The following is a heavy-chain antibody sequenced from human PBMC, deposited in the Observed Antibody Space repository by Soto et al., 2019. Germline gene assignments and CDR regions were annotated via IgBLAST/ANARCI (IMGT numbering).Heavy chain of an antibody. J-gene: IGHJ4*02. Sequence: EVQLSESGGGLVQAGGSLRLSCTTSGIIFYDYSMSWVRQAPGKGLEWVSGISGSGYSKYYADSVRGRLTISRDNSRNTLSLQMNSLRAEDTAVYYCAKGVGDTWDNGHFFDYWGQGTLVAVSS. V-gene: IGHV3-23*01. CDR3: AKGVGDTWDNGHFFDY. CDR1: GIIFYDYS. D-gene: IGHD1-26*01. CDR2: ISGSGYSK.